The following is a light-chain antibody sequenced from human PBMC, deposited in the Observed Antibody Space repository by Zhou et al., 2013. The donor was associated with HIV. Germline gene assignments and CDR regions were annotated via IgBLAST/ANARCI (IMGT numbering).Light chain of an antibody. V-gene: IGKV1-5*03. Sequence: VQLTQSPSTLSASMGVRVTITCRANETIGQSLAWYQQKPGKAPKLLIYKTSTLENGVPSRFRGSGSGTQFTLTITSLQPDDLATYYCQQYRSFVLSFGGGTKVDIK. J-gene: IGKJ4*01. CDR3: QQYRSFVLS. CDR2: KTS. CDR1: ETIGQS.